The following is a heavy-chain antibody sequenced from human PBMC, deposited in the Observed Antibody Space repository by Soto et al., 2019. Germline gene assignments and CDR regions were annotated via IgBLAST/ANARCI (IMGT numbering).Heavy chain of an antibody. CDR1: GYSLPGYV. J-gene: IGHJ4*02. V-gene: IGHV1-18*01. CDR3: AREYCSSASCYGPDF. D-gene: IGHD2-2*01. CDR2: FSGHVGNT. Sequence: QVQLVQSGAEVRMPGASVKVSCKASGYSLPGYVIGWGRQALGQGLGWMGWFSGHVGNTKYTQKVQGRVTVTTDTSTSTAYMDLRSLRSDDTAVYYCAREYCSSASCYGPDFWGQGTLVTVSS.